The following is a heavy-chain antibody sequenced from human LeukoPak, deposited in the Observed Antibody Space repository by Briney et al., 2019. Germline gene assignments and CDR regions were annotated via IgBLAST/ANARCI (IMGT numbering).Heavy chain of an antibody. CDR1: GFTFSSYS. Sequence: PGGSLRLSCAASGFTFSSYSMNWVRQAPGKGLEWVSSISSSSSYIYYADSVKGRFTISRDNAKNSLYLQMNSLRAEDTAVYYCAREGYSYGGLDAFDIWGQGTMVTVSS. V-gene: IGHV3-21*01. D-gene: IGHD5-18*01. CDR2: ISSSSSYI. J-gene: IGHJ3*02. CDR3: AREGYSYGGLDAFDI.